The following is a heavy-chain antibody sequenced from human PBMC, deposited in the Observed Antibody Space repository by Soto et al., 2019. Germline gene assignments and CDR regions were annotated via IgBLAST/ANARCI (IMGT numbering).Heavy chain of an antibody. Sequence: QVQLVVSGGGVVPPGKSLRLSCAASGFTFLRHDMLWVRQAPGKGLEWVALIYKHGDIKDVAASVKGRFSIFRDNHIRTVHLQMNNLAVAYTATDICARGYSAGQALTASAMDVWGRRPKV. CDR2: IYKHGDIK. J-gene: IGHJ6*02. CDR3: ARGYSAGQALTASAMDV. D-gene: IGHD2-21*01. V-gene: IGHV3-33*01. CDR1: GFTFLRHD.